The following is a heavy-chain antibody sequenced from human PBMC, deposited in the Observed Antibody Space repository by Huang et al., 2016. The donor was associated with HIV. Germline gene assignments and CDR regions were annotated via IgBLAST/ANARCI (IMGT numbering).Heavy chain of an antibody. CDR1: GFSLSVSGMS. CDR2: IDWDDDK. Sequence: QVTLRESGPALVKPTQTLTLTCTFSGFSLSVSGMSVSWIRQPPGKALEGLARIDWDDDKHYRPSLKARLTVAKDTSKNQVVHKMTNLDPVDTATYYCARIRVVRGVLPFYYMDVWGKGTTVTVSS. D-gene: IGHD3-10*01. CDR3: ARIRVVRGVLPFYYMDV. J-gene: IGHJ6*03. V-gene: IGHV2-70*15.